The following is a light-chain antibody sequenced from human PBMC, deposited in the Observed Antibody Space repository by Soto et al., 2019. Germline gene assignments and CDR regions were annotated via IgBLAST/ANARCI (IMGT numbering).Light chain of an antibody. J-gene: IGKJ5*01. CDR2: DAS. CDR1: QSVSGD. V-gene: IGKV3-11*01. Sequence: VLTQSPGTLSLSVGQGASLSCRASQSVSGDHLAWYQQKPCQAPRLLIYDASNRATGIPARFSGSGSGTDFTLTISSLEPEDFAVYYCQQRSNWSSITFGQGTRVEIK. CDR3: QQRSNWSSIT.